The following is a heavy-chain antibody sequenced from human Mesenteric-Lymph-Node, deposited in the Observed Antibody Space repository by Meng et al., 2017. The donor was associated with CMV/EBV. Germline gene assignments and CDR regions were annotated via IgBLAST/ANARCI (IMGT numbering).Heavy chain of an antibody. D-gene: IGHD3-10*01. J-gene: IGHJ5*01. CDR1: GGSISSDY. CDR2: IYYSGTT. CDR3: ARARGIDS. Sequence: QVQLQESGPGLVKPSETLSLTCSVSGGSISSDYWSWIRQPPGKGLEWIGYIYYSGTTNYNPSLKSLVTISLDTSKKQFSLNLRSVTAADTAVYYCARARGIDSWGQGTLVTVSS. V-gene: IGHV4-59*01.